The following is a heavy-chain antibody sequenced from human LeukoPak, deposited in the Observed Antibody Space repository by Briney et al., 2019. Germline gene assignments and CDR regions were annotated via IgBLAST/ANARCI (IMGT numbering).Heavy chain of an antibody. Sequence: GGSLRLSCAASGFTFSSYWMSWVRQAPGKGLEWVANIKQDGSEKYYVDSVKGRFTISRDNAKNSLYLQMNSLRAEDTAVYYCARAGGDYGNAFDIWGQGTMVTVSS. V-gene: IGHV3-7*01. D-gene: IGHD4-17*01. CDR2: IKQDGSEK. CDR1: GFTFSSYW. CDR3: ARAGGDYGNAFDI. J-gene: IGHJ3*02.